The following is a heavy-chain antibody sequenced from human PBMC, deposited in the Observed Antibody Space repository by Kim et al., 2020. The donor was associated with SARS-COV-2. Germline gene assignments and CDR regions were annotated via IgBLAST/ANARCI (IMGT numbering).Heavy chain of an antibody. CDR3: ARGRYSSSWYGPHWYVDL. CDR2: INHSGST. V-gene: IGHV4-34*01. CDR1: GGSFSGYY. J-gene: IGHJ2*01. Sequence: SETLSLTCAVYGGSFSGYYWSWIRQPPGKGLEWIGEINHSGSTNYNPSLKSRVTISVDTSKNQFSLKLSSVTAADTAVYYCARGRYSSSWYGPHWYVDL. D-gene: IGHD6-13*01.